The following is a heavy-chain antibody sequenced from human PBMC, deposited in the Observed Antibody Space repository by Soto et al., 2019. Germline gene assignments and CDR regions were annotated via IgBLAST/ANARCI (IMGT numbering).Heavy chain of an antibody. Sequence: ASVKVSCKVSGYTLTELSMHWVRQAPGKGLEWMGGFDPEDGETIYAQKFQGRVTMTEDTSTDTAYMELSSLRSEDTAVYYCATVRDSRRAFDIWGQGTMVTVSS. D-gene: IGHD3-22*01. CDR3: ATVRDSRRAFDI. V-gene: IGHV1-24*01. CDR1: GYTLTELS. CDR2: FDPEDGET. J-gene: IGHJ3*02.